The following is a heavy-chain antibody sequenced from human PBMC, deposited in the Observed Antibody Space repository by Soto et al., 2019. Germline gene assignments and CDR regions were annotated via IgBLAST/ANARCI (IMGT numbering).Heavy chain of an antibody. J-gene: IGHJ4*02. CDR2: ISGSGGST. CDR1: GFTFSSYA. CDR3: AKVRSGGTIFGVVTRIPHAIDY. Sequence: GGALRLSFAAPGFTFSSYALSWVRPAPGEGVGWVSSISGSGGSTYYADSVKGRFTISRDNSKNTLYLQMNSLRAEDTAVYYCAKVRSGGTIFGVVTRIPHAIDYWGQGTLVTVPS. D-gene: IGHD3-3*01. V-gene: IGHV3-23*01.